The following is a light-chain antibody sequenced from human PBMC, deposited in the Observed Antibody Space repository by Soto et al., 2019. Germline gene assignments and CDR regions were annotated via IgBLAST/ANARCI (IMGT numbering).Light chain of an antibody. CDR1: LRISKY. V-gene: IGKV1-39*01. CDR2: GAS. CDR3: QQSHSTPLT. Sequence: DIKLTQSPSSLSASLGDRVTITYRASLRISKYLNWYQQKPGKAPKLLIYGASTLQSGVPSSFSGSGSGTDFTLTITNLQPEDSATYFCQQSHSTPLTFGGGTKLEI. J-gene: IGKJ4*01.